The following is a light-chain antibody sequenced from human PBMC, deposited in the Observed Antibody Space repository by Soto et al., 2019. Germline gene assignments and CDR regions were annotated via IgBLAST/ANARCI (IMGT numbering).Light chain of an antibody. CDR2: EVN. CDR3: SSYAGSNKV. CDR1: SSDVGGYDY. J-gene: IGLJ3*02. V-gene: IGLV2-8*01. Sequence: QSALTQPPSASGSPGQSVALSCTGTSSDVGGYDYVSWYQHHPGKAPKLIIYEVNKLPSGVPDRFSGSKSGNTASLTVSGLQADDEADYYCSSYAGSNKVFGGGTKVTVL.